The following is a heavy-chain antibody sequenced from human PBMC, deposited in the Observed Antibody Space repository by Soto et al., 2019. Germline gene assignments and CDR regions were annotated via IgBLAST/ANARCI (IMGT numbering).Heavy chain of an antibody. D-gene: IGHD2-15*01. Sequence: EVQLVESGGGLVQPGGSLRLSCAASGFTVSSKYMSWVRQAPGKGLEWVSLIQSGGPTYYAASVKGRCTISRETSENTVHLQMDSLRAEDTAVYYCAREDVLCDGGRCYGVPLDVGGKGTTVTVSS. CDR1: GFTVSSKY. CDR2: IQSGGPT. J-gene: IGHJ6*04. CDR3: AREDVLCDGGRCYGVPLDV. V-gene: IGHV3-66*01.